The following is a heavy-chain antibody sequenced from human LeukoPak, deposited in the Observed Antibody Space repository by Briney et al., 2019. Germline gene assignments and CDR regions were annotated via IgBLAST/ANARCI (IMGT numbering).Heavy chain of an antibody. CDR1: GNSFGNYY. CDR2: IYTSGST. J-gene: IGHJ5*02. V-gene: IGHV4-4*07. Sequence: SETLSLTCTVSGNSFGNYYWSWIRQPAGKGLGWIGRIYTSGSTTYNPSLKSRVTMSVDTSKNQFSLKLSSVIAADTAVYYCTRDTGTTGEVKFDPWGQGTLVTVSS. D-gene: IGHD4-17*01. CDR3: TRDTGTTGEVKFDP.